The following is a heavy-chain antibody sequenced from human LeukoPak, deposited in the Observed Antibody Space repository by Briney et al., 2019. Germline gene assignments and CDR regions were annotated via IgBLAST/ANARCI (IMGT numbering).Heavy chain of an antibody. J-gene: IGHJ6*02. D-gene: IGHD6-13*01. CDR2: IYYSGST. CDR3: ARDTLAAAGCYYGMDV. CDR1: GGSISSYY. V-gene: IGHV4-59*01. Sequence: SGTLSLTCTVSGGSISSYYWSWIRQPPGKGLEWIGYIYYSGSTNYNPSLKSRVTISVDTSKNQFSLKLSSVTAADTAVYYCARDTLAAAGCYYGMDVWGQGTTVTVSS.